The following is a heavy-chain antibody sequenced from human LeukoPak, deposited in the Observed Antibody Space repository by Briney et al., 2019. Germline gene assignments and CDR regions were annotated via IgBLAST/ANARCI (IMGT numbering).Heavy chain of an antibody. CDR2: ISGSGGST. V-gene: IGHV3-23*01. J-gene: IGHJ4*02. D-gene: IGHD4-17*01. Sequence: GGSLRLSCEASGFTFSSYALSWVRQAPGRGLGGVSAISGSGGSTYYADSVKGRFTISRDNSKNTLYLQMNSLRAEDTAVYYCAKQTTFYGDSDYFDYWGQGTLVTVSS. CDR3: AKQTTFYGDSDYFDY. CDR1: GFTFSSYA.